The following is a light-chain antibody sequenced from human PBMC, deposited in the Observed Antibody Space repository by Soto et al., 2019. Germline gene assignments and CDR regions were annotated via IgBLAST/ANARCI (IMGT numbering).Light chain of an antibody. J-gene: IGKJ1*01. CDR2: KAS. CDR1: QSVSYW. V-gene: IGKV1-5*03. CDR3: QQYDTYWT. Sequence: DIQMTQSPSTLSASVGDRVTITCRASQSVSYWLAWYQQKPGKAPKLLIYKASSLESGVPSRFSGSGSGTEFTLTIISLQPDDFATYYCQQYDTYWTFGQGTKVEIK.